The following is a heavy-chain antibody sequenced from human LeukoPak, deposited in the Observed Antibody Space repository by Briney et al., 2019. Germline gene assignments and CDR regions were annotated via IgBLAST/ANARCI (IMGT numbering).Heavy chain of an antibody. D-gene: IGHD5-24*01. V-gene: IGHV4-39*01. CDR2: IYYSGST. CDR3: ASRRDGYNYYFDY. J-gene: IGHJ4*02. CDR1: GGSISSNSYY. Sequence: SETLSLTCTVSGGSISSNSYYWGWIRQPPGKGLEWIGSIYYSGSTYYNPSLKSRVTISVDTSKNQFSLKLSSVTAADTAVYYCASRRDGYNYYFDYWGQGTLVTVSS.